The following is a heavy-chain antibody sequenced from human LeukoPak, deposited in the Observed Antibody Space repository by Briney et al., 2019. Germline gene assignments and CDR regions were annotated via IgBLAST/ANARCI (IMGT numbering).Heavy chain of an antibody. D-gene: IGHD4-17*01. CDR1: GFPFSRHW. CDR2: ISRGGTR. V-gene: IGHV3-66*01. CDR3: ASLNDYGSFFDY. J-gene: IGHJ4*02. Sequence: GGSLRLSCAASGFPFSRHWMTWVRQAPGKGLEWVSVISRGGTRSYSDSVKGRFTISRDDSNNTVYVQMNSLRAEDTAVYYCASLNDYGSFFDYWGQGTLVTVSS.